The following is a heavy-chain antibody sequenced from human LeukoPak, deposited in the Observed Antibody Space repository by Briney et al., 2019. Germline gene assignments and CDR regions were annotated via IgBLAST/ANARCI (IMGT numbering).Heavy chain of an antibody. V-gene: IGHV3-74*01. CDR2: INSDGSST. CDR3: ARLDTAMVYYFDY. J-gene: IGHJ4*02. Sequence: GGSLRLSCSASGFTFTTYGMNWVRQAPGKGLVWVSRINSDGSSTSYADSVKGRFTISRDNAKNTLYLQMNSLRAEDTAVYYCARLDTAMVYYFDYWGQGTLVTVSS. CDR1: GFTFTTYG. D-gene: IGHD5-18*01.